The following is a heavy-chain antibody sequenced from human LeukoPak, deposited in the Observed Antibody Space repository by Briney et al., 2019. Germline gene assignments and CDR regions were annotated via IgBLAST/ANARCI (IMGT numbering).Heavy chain of an antibody. CDR2: IREDGSRK. J-gene: IGHJ4*02. CDR3: ARAGGSTVSHSDY. D-gene: IGHD4-17*01. Sequence: XXIREDGSRKNYMDSAKGRFTISRDNTKNSLYLQMNSLRAEDTAVYYCARAGGSTVSHSDYWGQGTLVTVSS. V-gene: IGHV3-7*01.